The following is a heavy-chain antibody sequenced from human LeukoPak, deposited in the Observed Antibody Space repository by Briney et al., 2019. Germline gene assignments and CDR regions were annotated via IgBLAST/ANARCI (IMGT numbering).Heavy chain of an antibody. D-gene: IGHD4-11*01. Sequence: SETPSLTCAVYGGSFSGYYWSWIRQPPGKGLEWIGEINHSGSTNYNPSLKSRVTISVDTSKNQFSLKLMSVTAADTAVYYCAKSNAWDWFDPWGQGTLVTVSS. J-gene: IGHJ5*02. CDR2: INHSGST. CDR1: GGSFSGYY. V-gene: IGHV4-34*01. CDR3: AKSNAWDWFDP.